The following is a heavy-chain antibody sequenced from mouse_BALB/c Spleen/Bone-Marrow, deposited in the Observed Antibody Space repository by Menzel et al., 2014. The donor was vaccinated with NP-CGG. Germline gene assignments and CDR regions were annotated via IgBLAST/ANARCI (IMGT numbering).Heavy chain of an antibody. D-gene: IGHD2-3*01. Sequence: EVQLVESGGGLVQPGGSLKLSCAASGFTFSSYGMSRVRQTPDKRLELVATINSNGGSTYYPDSVKGRFTISRDNAKNTLYLQMSSLKSEDTAMYYCARDRGWLLRFAYWGQGTLVTVSA. CDR1: GFTFSSYG. CDR2: INSNGGST. CDR3: ARDRGWLLRFAY. J-gene: IGHJ3*01. V-gene: IGHV5-6-3*01.